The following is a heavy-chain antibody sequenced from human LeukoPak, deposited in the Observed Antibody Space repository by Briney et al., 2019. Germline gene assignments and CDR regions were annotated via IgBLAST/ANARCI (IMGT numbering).Heavy chain of an antibody. D-gene: IGHD6-13*01. Sequence: NPSETLSLTCAVYGGSFSGYYWSWIRRPPGKGLEWIGEINHSGSTNYNPSLKSRVTISVDTSKNQFSLKLSSVTAADTAVYYCAREGGVRSSWYINYYYGMDVWGKGTTVTVSS. V-gene: IGHV4-34*01. CDR3: AREGGVRSSWYINYYYGMDV. CDR1: GGSFSGYY. CDR2: INHSGST. J-gene: IGHJ6*04.